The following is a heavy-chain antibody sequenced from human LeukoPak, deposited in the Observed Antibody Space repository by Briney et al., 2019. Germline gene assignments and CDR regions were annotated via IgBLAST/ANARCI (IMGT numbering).Heavy chain of an antibody. Sequence: GGSLRLSCAASGFTFSSYAMSWVRQAPGKGLEWVSAISGSGGSTYYADSVKGRFTISRDNSKNTLYLQMNSLRAEDTAVYYCARLQDDVVERYFDVWGRGTLVTVSS. V-gene: IGHV3-23*01. CDR1: GFTFSSYA. D-gene: IGHD2-21*01. CDR3: ARLQDDVVERYFDV. J-gene: IGHJ2*01. CDR2: ISGSGGST.